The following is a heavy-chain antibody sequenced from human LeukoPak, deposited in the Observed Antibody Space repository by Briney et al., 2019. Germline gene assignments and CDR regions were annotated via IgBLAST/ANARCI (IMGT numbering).Heavy chain of an antibody. CDR2: INPNSGGT. Sequence: GASVKVSCKASGYTFTGYYIHWVRQAPGQGLEWMGRINPNSGGTNYAQKFQGRVTMTRDTPISTAYMELSRLRSDDMAVYYCARDGSGNYYYFDYWGQGTLVTVSS. J-gene: IGHJ4*02. V-gene: IGHV1-2*06. D-gene: IGHD3-10*01. CDR3: ARDGSGNYYYFDY. CDR1: GYTFTGYY.